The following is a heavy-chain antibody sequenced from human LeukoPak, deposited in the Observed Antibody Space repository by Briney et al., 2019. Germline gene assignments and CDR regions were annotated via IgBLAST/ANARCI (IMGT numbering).Heavy chain of an antibody. CDR2: IFYSGST. D-gene: IGHD6-19*01. Sequence: PSETPSLTCTVSGGSISSYYWSWIRQPPGKGLEWIGYIFYSGSTNYNPSLKSRVTISVDTSKNQFSLKLNSVTAADTAVYYCARHPPIYSSGWYVDWFDPWGQGTLVTVSS. J-gene: IGHJ5*02. V-gene: IGHV4-59*08. CDR1: GGSISSYY. CDR3: ARHPPIYSSGWYVDWFDP.